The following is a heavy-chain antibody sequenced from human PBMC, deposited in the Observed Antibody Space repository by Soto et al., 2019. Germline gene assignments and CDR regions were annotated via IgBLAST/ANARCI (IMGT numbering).Heavy chain of an antibody. CDR2: IIPILGIV. Sequence: GASVKVSCKASGGTFSIYTISWVRQAPGQGLEWMGRIIPILGIVNYAQKFQGRVTITADKSTSTAYMELSSLRSEDTAVYYCARVHCSGGSCYPNYYYYRMDVWGQGTTVTVSS. J-gene: IGHJ6*02. D-gene: IGHD2-15*01. V-gene: IGHV1-69*02. CDR1: GGTFSIYT. CDR3: ARVHCSGGSCYPNYYYYRMDV.